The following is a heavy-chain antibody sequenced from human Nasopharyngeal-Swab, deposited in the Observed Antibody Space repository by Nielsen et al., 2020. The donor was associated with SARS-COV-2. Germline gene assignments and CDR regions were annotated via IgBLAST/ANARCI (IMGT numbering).Heavy chain of an antibody. CDR2: INTNTGNP. J-gene: IGHJ6*03. V-gene: IGHV7-4-1*01. Sequence: WVRQAPGQGLEWMGWINTNTGNPTYAQGFTGRFVFSLDTSVSTAYLQIGSLKAEDTAVYYCARDFENIVVVPAAHGIYYYYYMDVWGKGTTVTVSS. D-gene: IGHD2-2*01. CDR3: ARDFENIVVVPAAHGIYYYYYMDV.